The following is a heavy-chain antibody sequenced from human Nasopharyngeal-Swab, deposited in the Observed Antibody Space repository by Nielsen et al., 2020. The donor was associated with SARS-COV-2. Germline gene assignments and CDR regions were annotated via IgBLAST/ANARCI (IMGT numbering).Heavy chain of an antibody. Sequence: SCVSSGFPFSPYGMNLVRQAPGKGLEWLSYIGTSSSTSYYADSVKGRFTISRDTAKNSLYLQMNSLRAEDTAVYYCTSGWFDPWGQGTLVTVSS. CDR3: TSGWFDP. CDR1: GFPFSPYG. V-gene: IGHV3-48*04. CDR2: IGTSSSTS. J-gene: IGHJ5*02.